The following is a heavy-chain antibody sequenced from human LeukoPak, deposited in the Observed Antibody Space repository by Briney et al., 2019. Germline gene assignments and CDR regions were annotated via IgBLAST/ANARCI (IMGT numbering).Heavy chain of an antibody. J-gene: IGHJ4*02. CDR2: IIPFFGTA. CDR1: GGTFSSYA. CDR3: ARGGYSYGSCFDY. D-gene: IGHD5-18*01. V-gene: IGHV1-69*13. Sequence: SVKVSCKASGGTFSSYAISWVRQAPGQGLEWMGGIIPFFGTANYAQKFQGRVTITADESTSTAYMELSSLRSEDTAVYYCARGGYSYGSCFDYWGQGTLVTVSS.